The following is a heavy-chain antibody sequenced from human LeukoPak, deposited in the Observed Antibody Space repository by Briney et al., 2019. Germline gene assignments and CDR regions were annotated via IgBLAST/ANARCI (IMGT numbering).Heavy chain of an antibody. Sequence: SETLSLTCTVSGGSISSYYWSWIRQPPGKGLEWIGYIYYSGSTNYNPSLKSRVTISVDTSKNQFSLKLSSVTAADTAVYYCARGGWGYYGSGSYYRFDYWGQETLVTVSS. V-gene: IGHV4-59*01. CDR3: ARGGWGYYGSGSYYRFDY. CDR1: GGSISSYY. J-gene: IGHJ4*02. D-gene: IGHD3-10*01. CDR2: IYYSGST.